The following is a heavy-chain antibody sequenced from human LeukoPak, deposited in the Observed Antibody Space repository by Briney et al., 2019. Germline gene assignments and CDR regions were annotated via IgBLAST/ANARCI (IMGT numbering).Heavy chain of an antibody. CDR1: GDSISSGDYY. J-gene: IGHJ5*02. V-gene: IGHV4-39*01. Sequence: PSETLSLTCTVSGDSISSGDYYWGWIRQPPGKGLEWIANIYHTGSTYYNPSLKSRVIISVDTSANQFSLKLNSVTAADTAVYYCARPIRSRDNNWFDPWGQGILVTVSS. CDR2: IYHTGST. D-gene: IGHD3-10*01. CDR3: ARPIRSRDNNWFDP.